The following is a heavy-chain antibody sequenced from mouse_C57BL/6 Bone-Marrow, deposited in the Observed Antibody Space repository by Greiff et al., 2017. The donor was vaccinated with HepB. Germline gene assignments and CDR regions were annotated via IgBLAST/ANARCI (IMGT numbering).Heavy chain of an antibody. Sequence: EVKLVESGGGLVQPKGSLKLSCAASGFSFNTYAMNWVRQAPGKGLEWVARIRSKSNNYATYYADSVKDRFTISRDDSESMLYLQMNNLKTEDTAMYYCVRHGPSYDPYAMDYWGQGTSVTVSS. CDR2: IRSKSNNYAT. J-gene: IGHJ4*01. CDR3: VRHGPSYDPYAMDY. CDR1: GFSFNTYA. D-gene: IGHD1-1*01. V-gene: IGHV10-1*01.